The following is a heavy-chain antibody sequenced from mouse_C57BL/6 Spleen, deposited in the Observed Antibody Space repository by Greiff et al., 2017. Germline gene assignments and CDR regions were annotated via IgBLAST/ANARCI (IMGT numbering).Heavy chain of an antibody. D-gene: IGHD2-2*01. J-gene: IGHJ4*01. Sequence: VKLMESGPGLVAPSQSLSITCTVSGFSLTSYGVHWVRQPPGKGLEWLVVIWSDGSTTYNSALKSRLSISNDNSKSQVFLKMNSLQTDDTAMYYCARHTTMVRGAMDYWGQGTSVTVSS. CDR1: GFSLTSYG. V-gene: IGHV2-6-1*01. CDR2: IWSDGST. CDR3: ARHTTMVRGAMDY.